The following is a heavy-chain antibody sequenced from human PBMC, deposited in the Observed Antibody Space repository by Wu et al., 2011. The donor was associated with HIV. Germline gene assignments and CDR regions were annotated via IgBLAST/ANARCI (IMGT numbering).Heavy chain of an antibody. Sequence: QVQLVQSGAEVKKPGSSVKVSCKASGDTFTNYAISWVRQAPGQGLEWMGRIMPIFGTAKFARKFQGRVTITADKSATTVYMELRSLRSEDTAMYYCARSGVSAEYYFYYXNVWGKGTTVTVSS. CDR3: ARSGVSAEYYFYYXNV. D-gene: IGHD2-2*01. CDR1: GDTFTNYA. J-gene: IGHJ6*03. CDR2: IMPIFGTA. V-gene: IGHV1-69*14.